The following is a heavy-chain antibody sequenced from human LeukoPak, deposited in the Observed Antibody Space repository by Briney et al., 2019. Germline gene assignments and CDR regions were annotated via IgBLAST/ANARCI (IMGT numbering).Heavy chain of an antibody. J-gene: IGHJ4*02. V-gene: IGHV1-8*03. CDR1: GYTFTSYD. D-gene: IGHD4-11*01. CDR3: ARLGDGGIHDYKLAY. CDR2: MNPNSGNT. Sequence: ASVKVSCKAPGYTFTSYDINWVRQATGQGLEWMGWMNPNSGNTGYAQKFQGRVTITRNTSISTAYMELSSLRSEDTAVYYCARLGDGGIHDYKLAYWGQGTLVTVSS.